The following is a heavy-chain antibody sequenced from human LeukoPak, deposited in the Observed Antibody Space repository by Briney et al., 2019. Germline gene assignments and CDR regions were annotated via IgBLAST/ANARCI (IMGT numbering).Heavy chain of an antibody. CDR2: IAYDGTNK. CDR3: ARSAGAGTPDPLDV. V-gene: IGHV3-30*03. CDR1: GFIFKSYS. D-gene: IGHD1-1*01. Sequence: GGSLRLSCSASGFIFKSYSLHWVRQAPGKGLEWVASIAYDGTNKYGDSVKGRFTISRDNSKNTLYVQMNRLNSEDTPVYYCARSAGAGTPDPLDVWGQGTMVTVSS. J-gene: IGHJ3*01.